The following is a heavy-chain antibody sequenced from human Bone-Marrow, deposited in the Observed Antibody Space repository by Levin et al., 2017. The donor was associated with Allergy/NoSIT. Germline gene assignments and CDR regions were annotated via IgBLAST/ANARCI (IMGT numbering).Heavy chain of an antibody. D-gene: IGHD1-26*01. CDR1: GFTFRDHA. V-gene: IGHV3-30*04. CDR2: IPFDGKNQ. Sequence: GGSLRLSCEASGFTFRDHAMHWVRQAPGKGLEWVAVIPFDGKNQHYADSVKGRFTLSRANSENTLDLQMDSLKAEDTAVYFCARESRGNYFDSWGQGTLVIVSS. CDR3: ARESRGNYFDS. J-gene: IGHJ4*02.